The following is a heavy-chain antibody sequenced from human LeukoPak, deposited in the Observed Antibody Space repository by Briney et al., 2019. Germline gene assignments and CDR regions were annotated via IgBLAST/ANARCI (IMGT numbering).Heavy chain of an antibody. CDR1: GFTFSSYW. Sequence: GGSLRLSCAVSGFTFSSYWMTWVRQAPGKGLEWVAKIKEDGSEKYYVDSVKGRLTVSRDNVKNSLFLQMNSLRVEDTAAYYCARLHSAVYYGDAFDIWGQGTMVTVSS. CDR2: IKEDGSEK. J-gene: IGHJ3*02. V-gene: IGHV3-7*03. CDR3: ARLHSAVYYGDAFDI. D-gene: IGHD3-10*01.